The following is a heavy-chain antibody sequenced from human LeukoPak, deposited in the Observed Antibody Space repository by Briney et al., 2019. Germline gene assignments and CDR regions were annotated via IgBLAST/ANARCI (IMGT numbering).Heavy chain of an antibody. CDR1: GYTFTNCH. D-gene: IGHD2-21*02. V-gene: IGHV1-8*03. CDR2: INPDTGDK. CDR3: ARTTSMTASGYDY. J-gene: IGHJ4*02. Sequence: ASVKVSCKASGYTFTNCHIDWVRQASGQGLEWMTWINPDTGDKGYARKFQDRVTITTDTSMSTAYMELSSLSSEDTAVYFCARTTSMTASGYDYWGQGTLVSVSP.